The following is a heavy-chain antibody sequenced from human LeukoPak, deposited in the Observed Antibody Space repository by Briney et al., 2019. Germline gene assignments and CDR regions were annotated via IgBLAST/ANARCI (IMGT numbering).Heavy chain of an antibody. CDR2: IKQDGIEK. CDR1: GFTLSSSW. D-gene: IGHD1-1*01. J-gene: IGHJ5*02. V-gene: IGHV3-7*01. Sequence: PGGSLRLACAASGFTLSSSWMMSWVRQAPGKGLEWVANIKQDGIEKFYVGCVEGRFTISRDDAKNSLHLQMNSLRDEDTDMYYCARPLGNGWFDLWGQGTLVTVSS. CDR3: ARPLGNGWFDL.